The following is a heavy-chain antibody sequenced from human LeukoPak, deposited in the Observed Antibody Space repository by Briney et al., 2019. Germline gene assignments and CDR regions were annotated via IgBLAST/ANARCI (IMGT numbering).Heavy chain of an antibody. V-gene: IGHV4-38-2*01. J-gene: IGHJ3*02. D-gene: IGHD3-3*01. CDR3: ARRIFGVVIILSSMGAFDI. CDR1: GYSISSGYY. Sequence: SETLSLTCAVSGYSISSGYYWGWIRQPPGKGLEWIGSIYHSGSTYHNPSLKSRVTISVDTSKNQFSLKLSSVTAADTAVYYCARRIFGVVIILSSMGAFDIWGQGTMVTVSS. CDR2: IYHSGST.